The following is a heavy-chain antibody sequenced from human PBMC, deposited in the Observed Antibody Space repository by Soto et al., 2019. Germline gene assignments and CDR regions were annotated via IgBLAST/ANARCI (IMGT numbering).Heavy chain of an antibody. CDR2: INPSGGST. Sequence: ASVKVSCKASGYTFTSYYMHWVRQAPGQGLEWMGIINPSGGSTSYAQKFRGRVTMTRDTSTSTVYMELSSLRSEDTAVCYCATPATAIPEDIYYLDVWGKGTTVTVSS. J-gene: IGHJ6*03. CDR3: ATPATAIPEDIYYLDV. V-gene: IGHV1-46*03. D-gene: IGHD2-2*02. CDR1: GYTFTSYY.